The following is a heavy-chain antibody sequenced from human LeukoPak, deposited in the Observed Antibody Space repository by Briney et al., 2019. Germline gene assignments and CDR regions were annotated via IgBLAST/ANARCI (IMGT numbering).Heavy chain of an antibody. CDR1: GYSISSGYY. CDR3: ARVVSYYGSGDY. J-gene: IGHJ4*02. Sequence: SETLSLTCALSGYSISSGYYWGWIRPPPGTGLGWIGYIYYRWNTHYNPSLKRRLPISVDTYKNQLSLKLTAVTAADTAVYDCARVVSYYGSGDYWGQGTLVTVSS. D-gene: IGHD3-10*01. CDR2: IYYRWNT. V-gene: IGHV4-38-2*01.